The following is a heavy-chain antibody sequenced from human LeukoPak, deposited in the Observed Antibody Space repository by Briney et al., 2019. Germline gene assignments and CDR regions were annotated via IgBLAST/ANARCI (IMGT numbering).Heavy chain of an antibody. CDR3: ARDYVVPAAYDYYYYYGMDV. V-gene: IGHV1-46*01. Sequence: GASVKVSCKASGYTFTSYYMHWVRQAPGQGLEWMGIINPSGGSTSYAQKFQGRVTMTRDTSTSTVYMELSSLRSEDTAVYYCARDYVVPAAYDYYYYYGMDVWGQGTTVTVSS. CDR1: GYTFTSYY. J-gene: IGHJ6*02. CDR2: INPSGGST. D-gene: IGHD2-2*01.